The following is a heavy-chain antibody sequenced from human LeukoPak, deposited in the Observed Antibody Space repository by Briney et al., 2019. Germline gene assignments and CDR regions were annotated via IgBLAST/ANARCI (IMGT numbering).Heavy chain of an antibody. CDR3: ARPKGHTYYDFWSGYHGRSDAFDI. J-gene: IGHJ3*02. Sequence: SETLSLTCTVSGGSISSSSYYWGWIRQPPGKGLEWIGSIYYSGSTYYNPSLKSRVTMSVDTSKNQFSLKLSSVTAADTAVYYCARPKGHTYYDFWSGYHGRSDAFDIWGQGTMVTVSS. V-gene: IGHV4-39*07. CDR2: IYYSGST. D-gene: IGHD3-3*01. CDR1: GGSISSSSYY.